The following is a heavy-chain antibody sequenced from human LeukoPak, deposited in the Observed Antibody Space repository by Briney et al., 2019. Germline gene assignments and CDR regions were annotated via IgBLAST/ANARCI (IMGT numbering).Heavy chain of an antibody. CDR1: GGSISSSNW. D-gene: IGHD1-26*01. CDR2: IYHSGST. CDR3: ASSLRYSGSYGWGY. J-gene: IGHJ4*02. Sequence: SSGTLSLTCAVSGGSISSSNWWSWVRQPPGKGLEWIGEIYHSGSTNYNPSLKSRVTISVDTSKNQFSLKLSSVTAADTAVYYCASSLRYSGSYGWGYWGQGTLVTVSS. V-gene: IGHV4-4*02.